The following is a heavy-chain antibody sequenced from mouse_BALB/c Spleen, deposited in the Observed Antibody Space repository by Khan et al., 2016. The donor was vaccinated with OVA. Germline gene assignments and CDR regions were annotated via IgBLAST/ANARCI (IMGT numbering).Heavy chain of an antibody. J-gene: IGHJ3*01. V-gene: IGHV1-7*01. D-gene: IGHD2-2*01. Sequence: VQLVESGAELAKPGASVKMSCKASGYTFTDYWIPWVKKRPGQGLEWIGYINPSTGYTEYNHKFKDKATLTADKSSSTAYMQLSSLTSEDSAVYYCARGGYGSFAYWGQGTLVTVSA. CDR1: GYTFTDYW. CDR2: INPSTGYT. CDR3: ARGGYGSFAY.